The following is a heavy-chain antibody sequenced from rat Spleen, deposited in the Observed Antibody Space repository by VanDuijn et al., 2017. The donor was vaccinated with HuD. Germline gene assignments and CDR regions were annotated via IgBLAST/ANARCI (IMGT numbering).Heavy chain of an antibody. CDR1: GFTFSSYW. J-gene: IGHJ2*01. CDR3: TREYYYTFDY. D-gene: IGHD1-1*01. Sequence: EVQLVETGGGLVHPGRSLKLSCVVSGFTFSSYWMSWIRQAPGKGLEWIGSITNTGGNIYYPGSVKGRFTISRDNAQNTLYLQMNSLRSEDTATYYCTREYYYTFDYWGQGVMVTVSS. CDR2: ITNTGGNI. V-gene: IGHV5-31*01.